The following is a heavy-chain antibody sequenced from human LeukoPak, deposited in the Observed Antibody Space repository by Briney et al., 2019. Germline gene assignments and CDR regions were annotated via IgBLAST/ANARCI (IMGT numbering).Heavy chain of an antibody. Sequence: ASVKVSCKVSGYTLTELSMHWVRQAPGKGLEWMGGFDPEDGETIYAQKFQGRVTMTEDTSTDTAYMELRSLRSDDTAVYYCAREPYNWNDPMGDYWGQGTLVTVSS. J-gene: IGHJ4*02. V-gene: IGHV1-24*01. D-gene: IGHD1-20*01. CDR1: GYTLTELS. CDR3: AREPYNWNDPMGDY. CDR2: FDPEDGET.